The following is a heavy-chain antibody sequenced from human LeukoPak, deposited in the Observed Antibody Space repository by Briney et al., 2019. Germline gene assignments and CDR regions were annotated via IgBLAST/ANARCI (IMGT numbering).Heavy chain of an antibody. D-gene: IGHD1-1*01. CDR1: GFGFDNYA. J-gene: IGHJ4*02. CDR3: AKPRTTLVRDFDS. Sequence: GGSLRLTCAASGFGFDNYAMRWVRQPPGKGLQWISSITGSRHNLHYADSVRGRFTISRDNSKSTLHLQMSSLRVEDSAVYFCAKPRTTLVRDFDSWGQGTLVTVSS. V-gene: IGHV3-23*01. CDR2: ITGSRHNL.